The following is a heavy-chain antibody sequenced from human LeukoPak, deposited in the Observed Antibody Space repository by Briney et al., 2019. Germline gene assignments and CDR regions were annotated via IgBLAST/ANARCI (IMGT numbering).Heavy chain of an antibody. CDR3: ARKLSVVGATYYFDY. D-gene: IGHD1-26*01. CDR1: GYTFTSYG. V-gene: IGHV1-18*01. CDR2: ISAYNGNT. J-gene: IGHJ4*02. Sequence: ASVKVSCKPSGYTFTSYGISWVRQAPGQGLEWMGWISAYNGNTNYTQKLQGRVTMTTDISTSTAYMELRSLRSDDTAVYYCARKLSVVGATYYFDYWGQGTLVTVSS.